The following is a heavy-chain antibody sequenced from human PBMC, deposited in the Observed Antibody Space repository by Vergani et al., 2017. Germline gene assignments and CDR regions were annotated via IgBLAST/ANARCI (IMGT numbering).Heavy chain of an antibody. V-gene: IGHV4-59*01. J-gene: IGHJ5*02. D-gene: IGHD6-19*01. CDR1: GGSISSDY. CDR2: SYYSGST. Sequence: QVQLQESGPGLVKPSETLSLTCTVSGGSISSDYWSWIRKPPGKGPEWIGDSYYSGSTNYNPSLKRRVTIAVDTSKNQFSLKLSSVTPADTAVYYCERYSSGCYWAGNWFDPWGQGTLVTVSS. CDR3: ERYSSGCYWAGNWFDP.